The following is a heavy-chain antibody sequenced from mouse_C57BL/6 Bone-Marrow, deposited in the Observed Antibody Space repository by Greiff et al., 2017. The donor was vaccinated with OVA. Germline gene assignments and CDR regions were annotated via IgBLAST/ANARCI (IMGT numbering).Heavy chain of an antibody. Sequence: EVQVVESAGGLVQPGSSLKLSCTASGFTFSDYYMAWVRQVPEKGLEWVANINYDGSSTYYLDSLKSRFIISRDNAKNILYLQMSSLKSEDTATYYCARFTGYDYFDYWGQGTTLTVSS. D-gene: IGHD2-2*01. CDR1: GFTFSDYY. CDR2: INYDGSST. J-gene: IGHJ2*01. V-gene: IGHV5-16*01. CDR3: ARFTGYDYFDY.